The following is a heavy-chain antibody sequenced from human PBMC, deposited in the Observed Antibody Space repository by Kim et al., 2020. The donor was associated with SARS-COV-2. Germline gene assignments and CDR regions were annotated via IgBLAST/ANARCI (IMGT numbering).Heavy chain of an antibody. CDR3: ARDYSSSWYGNGWYNYYYYYGMDV. CDR2: IWYDGSNK. D-gene: IGHD6-13*01. Sequence: GGSLRLSCAASGFTFSSYGMHWVRQAPGKGLEWVAVIWYDGSNKYYADSVKGRFTISRDNSKNTLYLQMNSLRAEDTAVYYCARDYSSSWYGNGWYNYYYYYGMDVWGQGTTVTVSS. J-gene: IGHJ6*02. V-gene: IGHV3-33*01. CDR1: GFTFSSYG.